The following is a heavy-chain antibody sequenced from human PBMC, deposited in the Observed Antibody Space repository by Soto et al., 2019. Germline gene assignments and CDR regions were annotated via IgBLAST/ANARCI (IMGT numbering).Heavy chain of an antibody. CDR1: GDTFTSYA. J-gene: IGHJ4*02. D-gene: IGHD2-21*02. Sequence: QVQLVQSGAEEKKPGASVKVSCKASGDTFTSYAMHWVREAPGQRLEWMGWNNAGNGNTKYSRKFQGRGTRTRDTSASTAYMELRSLRSEDTAVYYCARAWVVVTAPDYWGQGTLVTVSS. V-gene: IGHV1-3*05. CDR3: ARAWVVVTAPDY. CDR2: NNAGNGNT.